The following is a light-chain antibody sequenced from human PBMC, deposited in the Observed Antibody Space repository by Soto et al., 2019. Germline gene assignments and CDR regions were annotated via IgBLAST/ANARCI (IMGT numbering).Light chain of an antibody. CDR1: QSVSNNY. V-gene: IGKV3-20*01. Sequence: EIVLTQSPGTLSLSPGERATLSCRASQSVSNNYLAWYQQKPGQAPRLLIYGASIRATGIPDRFSGSGSGTDITLSISRLAPEDFAVYYGQLYGDYAPFNFGRGTKVDIK. CDR3: QLYGDYAPFN. CDR2: GAS. J-gene: IGKJ3*01.